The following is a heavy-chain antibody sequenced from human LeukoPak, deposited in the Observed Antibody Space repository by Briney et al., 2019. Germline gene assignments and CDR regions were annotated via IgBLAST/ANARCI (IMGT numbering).Heavy chain of an antibody. Sequence: PGGSLRLSCAASGFTSSSYAMSWVRQAPGKGLEWVSTISGSGDASYYADSVKGRFTISRDNSKNTVSLQMNSLRAEDTAVYSCAKERGYSGSPSDYWGQGTLVTVSS. CDR3: AKERGYSGSPSDY. CDR2: ISGSGDAS. CDR1: GFTSSSYA. V-gene: IGHV3-23*01. J-gene: IGHJ4*02. D-gene: IGHD1-26*01.